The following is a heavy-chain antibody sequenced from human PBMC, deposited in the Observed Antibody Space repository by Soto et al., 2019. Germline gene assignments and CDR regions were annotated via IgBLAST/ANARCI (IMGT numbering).Heavy chain of an antibody. J-gene: IGHJ4*02. Sequence: EVQLLESGGGLVQPGGSLRLSCAASGFTFSSYAMSWVRQAPGKGLEWVSAISGSGGSTYYADSVKGRFTISRDNSKNTLYLQRNGPRDEDTAVYYCAKGGITMAREERFEYWVQGTLVTV. V-gene: IGHV3-23*01. CDR1: GFTFSSYA. D-gene: IGHD3-10*01. CDR3: AKGGITMAREERFEY. CDR2: ISGSGGST.